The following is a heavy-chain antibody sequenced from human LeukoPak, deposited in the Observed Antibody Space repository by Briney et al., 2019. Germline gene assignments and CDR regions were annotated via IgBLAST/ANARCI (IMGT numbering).Heavy chain of an antibody. V-gene: IGHV1-18*01. CDR1: GYTFTTYG. D-gene: IGHD3-3*01. Sequence: ASVKVSCKASGYTFTTYGISWVRQAPGQGLEWMGWISAYNGNTNYAQKLQGRVTMTTDTSTSTAYMELRSLRSDDTAVYYCARDPYYDFWSGYPSIYFDYWGQGTLVTVSS. J-gene: IGHJ4*02. CDR3: ARDPYYDFWSGYPSIYFDY. CDR2: ISAYNGNT.